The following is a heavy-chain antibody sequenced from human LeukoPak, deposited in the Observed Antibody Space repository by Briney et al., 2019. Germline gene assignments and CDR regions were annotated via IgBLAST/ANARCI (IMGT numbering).Heavy chain of an antibody. V-gene: IGHV4-59*01. CDR2: IYYSGNT. CDR3: ARDWGVGGRPGYMDV. D-gene: IGHD6-6*01. J-gene: IGHJ6*03. Sequence: PSETLSLTCSVSGGAISRYYWSWIRQPPGKGLEWIGYIYYSGNTNYNPSLKSRVTILVDTSKNQVSLKLSSVTAADTAVYFCARDWGVGGRPGYMDVWGKGTTVTVSS. CDR1: GGAISRYY.